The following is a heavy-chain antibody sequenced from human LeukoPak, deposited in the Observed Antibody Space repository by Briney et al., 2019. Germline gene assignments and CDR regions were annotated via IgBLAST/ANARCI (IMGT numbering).Heavy chain of an antibody. CDR1: GFTVSSNY. J-gene: IGHJ3*02. D-gene: IGHD6-13*01. Sequence: GRSLRLSCAASGFTVSSNYMSWVRQAPGKGLEWVSVIYSGGSTYYADSVKGRFTISRDNSKNTLYLQMNSLRAEDTAVYYCARDSSSWYSPYAFDIWGQGTMVTVSS. CDR2: IYSGGST. CDR3: ARDSSSWYSPYAFDI. V-gene: IGHV3-53*01.